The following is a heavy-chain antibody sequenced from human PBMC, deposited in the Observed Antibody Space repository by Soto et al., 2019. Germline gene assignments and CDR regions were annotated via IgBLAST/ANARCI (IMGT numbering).Heavy chain of an antibody. CDR1: GGSISSGGYY. D-gene: IGHD3-9*01. V-gene: IGHV4-31*02. Sequence: SETLSLTCTVSGGSISSGGYYWSWIRQHPGKGLEWIGYIYYSGSTYYNPSLKSRVTISVDTSKNQFSLKLSSVTAADTAVYYCSTDPVGYHDILTGYYTVDYWGQGTLVTVSS. J-gene: IGHJ4*02. CDR3: STDPVGYHDILTGYYTVDY. CDR2: IYYSGST.